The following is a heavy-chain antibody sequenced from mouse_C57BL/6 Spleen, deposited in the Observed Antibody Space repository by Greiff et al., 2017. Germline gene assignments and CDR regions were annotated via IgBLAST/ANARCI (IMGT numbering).Heavy chain of an antibody. CDR3: ARGPDYNNYEDY. V-gene: IGHV1-80*01. CDR1: GYAFSSYW. CDR2: IYPGDGDT. Sequence: VQLQQSGAELVKPGASVKISCKASGYAFSSYWMNWVKQRPGKGLEWIGQIYPGDGDTNYNGKFKGKATLTADKSSSTAYMKLSILTSEDSAVYFFARGPDYNNYEDYWGQGTLVTVSA. J-gene: IGHJ3*01. D-gene: IGHD2-5*01.